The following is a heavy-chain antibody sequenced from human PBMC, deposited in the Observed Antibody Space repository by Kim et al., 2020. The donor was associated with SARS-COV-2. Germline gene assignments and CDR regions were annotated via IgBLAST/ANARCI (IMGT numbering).Heavy chain of an antibody. CDR3: ARAYGDYVDYFDY. CDR1: GGSISSYY. D-gene: IGHD4-17*01. Sequence: SETLSLTCTVSGGSISSYYWSWIRQPPGKGLEWIGYIYYSGSTNYNPSLKSRVTISVDTSKNQFSLKLSSVTAADTAVYYCARAYGDYVDYFDYWGQGTL. J-gene: IGHJ4*02. V-gene: IGHV4-59*01. CDR2: IYYSGST.